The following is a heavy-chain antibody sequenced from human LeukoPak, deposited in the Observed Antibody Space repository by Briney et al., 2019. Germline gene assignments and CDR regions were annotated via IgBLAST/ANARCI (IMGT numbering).Heavy chain of an antibody. V-gene: IGHV3-23*01. CDR1: GFTFSSYA. D-gene: IGHD5-18*01. CDR2: ISGSGGST. Sequence: SGGSLRLSCAASGFTFSSYAMSWVRQAPGKGLEWVSAISGSGGSTYYADSVKGRFTISRDNSKNTLYLQMNSLRAEDTAVYYCAKAPKYSYGPDYFDYWGQGTLVTVSS. J-gene: IGHJ4*02. CDR3: AKAPKYSYGPDYFDY.